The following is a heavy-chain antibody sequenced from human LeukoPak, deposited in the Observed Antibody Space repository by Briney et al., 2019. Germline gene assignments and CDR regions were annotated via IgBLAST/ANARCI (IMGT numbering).Heavy chain of an antibody. Sequence: ASVKVSCKASGYTFTSYDINWVRQATGQGLEWMGWMNPNSGNTGYAQKFQGRVTMTRDTSISTAYMELSSLRSEDTAVYYCARDAYYDSSGYPDYWGQGTLVTVSS. CDR1: GYTFTSYD. V-gene: IGHV1-8*01. CDR3: ARDAYYDSSGYPDY. J-gene: IGHJ4*02. D-gene: IGHD3-22*01. CDR2: MNPNSGNT.